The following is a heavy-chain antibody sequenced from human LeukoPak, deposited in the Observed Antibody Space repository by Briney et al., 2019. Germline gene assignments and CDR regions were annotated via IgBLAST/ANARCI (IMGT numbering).Heavy chain of an antibody. CDR1: GYTLTELS. CDR2: FDPEDGET. V-gene: IGHV1-24*01. J-gene: IGHJ5*02. D-gene: IGHD3-10*01. Sequence: VASVKVSCKVSGYTLTELSVHWVRQAPGKGLEWMGGFDPEDGETIYAQKFQGRVTMTEDTSTDTAYMELSSLRSEDTAVYYCARSGFGSGISFDLWGQGTLVTVSS. CDR3: ARSGFGSGISFDL.